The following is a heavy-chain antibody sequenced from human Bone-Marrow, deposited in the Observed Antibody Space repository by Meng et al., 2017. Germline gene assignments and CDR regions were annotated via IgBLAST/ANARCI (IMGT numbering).Heavy chain of an antibody. V-gene: IGHV3-74*01. CDR2: INGDGRIT. CDR1: GFTFSDYW. D-gene: IGHD2-21*02. J-gene: IGHJ4*02. Sequence: SLRLSCAASGFTFSDYWMLWVRQVPGKGLVWVSRINGDGRITGYADSVRGRFTISRDNAKNTLYLHMNSLGVEDTAIYYCARDLPKPHDGGDKGDYWGQGTLVTVSS. CDR3: ARDLPKPHDGGDKGDY.